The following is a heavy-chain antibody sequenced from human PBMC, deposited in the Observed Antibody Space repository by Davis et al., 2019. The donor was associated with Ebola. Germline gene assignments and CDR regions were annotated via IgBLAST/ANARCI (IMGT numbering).Heavy chain of an antibody. V-gene: IGHV3-9*01. D-gene: IGHD3-10*01. CDR2: IKWDSTII. Sequence: SLKISCAASGITFGDYAMHWVRQAPGKGLEWVSGIKWDSTIIGYGDSVKGRFTISRDNAEKSLYLEMNSLRDEDTALYYCVKMEAGSYFQFDSWGQGTLVTVSS. CDR1: GITFGDYA. J-gene: IGHJ4*02. CDR3: VKMEAGSYFQFDS.